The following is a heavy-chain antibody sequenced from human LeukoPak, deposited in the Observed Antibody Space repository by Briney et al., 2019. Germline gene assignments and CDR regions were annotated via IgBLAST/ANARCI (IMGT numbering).Heavy chain of an antibody. CDR2: IYYSGST. CDR1: GGSISSYY. V-gene: IGHV4-59*01. J-gene: IGHJ3*02. CDR3: ARVVADDAFDI. D-gene: IGHD5-12*01. Sequence: SETLSLTCTVSGGSISSYYWSWIRQPPGKGLEWIGYIYYSGSTNYNPSLKSRVTISVDTSMNQFSLKLSSVTAADTAVYYCARVVADDAFDIWGQGTMVTVSS.